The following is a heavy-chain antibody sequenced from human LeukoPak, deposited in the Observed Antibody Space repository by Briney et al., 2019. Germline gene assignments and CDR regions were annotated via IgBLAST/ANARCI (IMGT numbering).Heavy chain of an antibody. J-gene: IGHJ3*02. CDR1: GFAFSSYA. Sequence: PGGSLRLSCAASGFAFSSYAMNWVRQAPGKGLEWVGRTRNKANHYTTEYAASAKGRFTISRDGSKNSLYLQMNSLKTEDTAVYYCARGFNSFDIWGQGTMVTVSS. CDR3: ARGFNSFDI. V-gene: IGHV3-72*01. D-gene: IGHD3-10*01. CDR2: TRNKANHYTT.